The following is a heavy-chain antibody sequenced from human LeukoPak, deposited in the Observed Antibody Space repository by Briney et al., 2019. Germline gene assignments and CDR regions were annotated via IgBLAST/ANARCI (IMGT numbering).Heavy chain of an antibody. J-gene: IGHJ4*02. Sequence: ASVKVSCKASGYTFTGYYMHWVRQAPGQGLEWMGWISAYNGNTNYAQKLQGRVTMTTDTSTSTAYMELRSLRSDDTAVYYCARRTSHYDILTPPDYWGQGTLVTVSS. CDR3: ARRTSHYDILTPPDY. CDR1: GYTFTGYY. V-gene: IGHV1-18*04. CDR2: ISAYNGNT. D-gene: IGHD3-9*01.